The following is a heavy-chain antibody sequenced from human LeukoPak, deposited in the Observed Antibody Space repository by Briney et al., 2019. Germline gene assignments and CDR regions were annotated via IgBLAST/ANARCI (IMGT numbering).Heavy chain of an antibody. V-gene: IGHV4-34*01. Sequence: SETLSLNCAVYGGSFSGYYWSWIRQPPGKGLEWIGEINHSGSTNYNPSLKSRVTISVDTSKNQFSLKLSSVTAADTAVYYCARIKAARIFGVVNYYYYYYMDVWGKGTTVTVSS. CDR2: INHSGST. J-gene: IGHJ6*03. CDR3: ARIKAARIFGVVNYYYYYYMDV. CDR1: GGSFSGYY. D-gene: IGHD3-3*01.